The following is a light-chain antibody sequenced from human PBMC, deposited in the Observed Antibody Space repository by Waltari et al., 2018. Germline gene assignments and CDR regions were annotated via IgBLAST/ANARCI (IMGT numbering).Light chain of an antibody. J-gene: IGLJ2*01. V-gene: IGLV1-40*01. Sequence: QSVLTQPPSVSGAPGQGVTISCTGSSSNIGAGYDVDWYQQFPGTAPKLLIYRNTKRPSGVPDRFSGSKSATSAALAITGLQAEDEADYYCQSYDRSLSGVVFGGGTKLTVL. CDR2: RNT. CDR3: QSYDRSLSGVV. CDR1: SSNIGAGYD.